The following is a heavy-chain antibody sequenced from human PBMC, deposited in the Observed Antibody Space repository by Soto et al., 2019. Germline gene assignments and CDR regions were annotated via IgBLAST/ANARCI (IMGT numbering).Heavy chain of an antibody. Sequence: QVQLQESGPGLVKPSQTLSLTCTVSGGSISSGGYYWSWIRQHPGKGLEWIGYIYYSGSTYYNPSLKSRFTIAVDTSKNQFALKLSSVTAADTAVYDCAREKQYLLHLPPSGFDPWGQGTLVTVSS. CDR3: AREKQYLLHLPPSGFDP. D-gene: IGHD2-2*01. J-gene: IGHJ5*02. CDR2: IYYSGST. CDR1: GGSISSGGYY. V-gene: IGHV4-31*03.